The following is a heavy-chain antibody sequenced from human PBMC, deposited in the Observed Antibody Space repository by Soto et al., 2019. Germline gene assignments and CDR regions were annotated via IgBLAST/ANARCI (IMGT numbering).Heavy chain of an antibody. CDR3: ARSAINNCSGGSCYLHY. D-gene: IGHD2-15*01. CDR2: INAGNGNT. J-gene: IGHJ4*02. CDR1: GYTFTSYA. Sequence: SVKVSCKASGYTFTSYAMHWVRQAPGQRLEWMGWINAGNGNTKYSQKFQGRVTITRDTSASTAYMELSSLRSEDTAVYYCARSAINNCSGGSCYLHYWGQGALVTVSS. V-gene: IGHV1-3*01.